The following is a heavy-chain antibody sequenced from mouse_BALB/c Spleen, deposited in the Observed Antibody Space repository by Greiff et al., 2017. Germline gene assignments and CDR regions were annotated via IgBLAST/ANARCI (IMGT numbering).Heavy chain of an antibody. Sequence: EVQVVESGGGLVQPGGSRKLSCAASGFTFSSFGMHWVRQAPEKGLEWVAYISSGSSTIYYADTVKGRFTISRDNPKNTLFLQMTSLRSEDTAMYYCARSGWDGGGFDYWGQGTTLTVSS. J-gene: IGHJ2*01. CDR2: ISSGSSTI. D-gene: IGHD4-1*01. CDR3: ARSGWDGGGFDY. V-gene: IGHV5-17*02. CDR1: GFTFSSFG.